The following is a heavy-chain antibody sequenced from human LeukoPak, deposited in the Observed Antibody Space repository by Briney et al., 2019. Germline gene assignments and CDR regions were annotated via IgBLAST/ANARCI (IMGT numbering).Heavy chain of an antibody. CDR3: AKTPTALVRGGYYFDN. Sequence: SETLSLTCAVSGYSISSGYYWGWIRQPPGKGLEWIGSIYYTGNTYYNPSLKSRVTISVDTSKNQFSLKLSSVTAADTAVYYCAKTPTALVRGGYYFDNWGRGTLVTVSS. V-gene: IGHV4-38-2*01. CDR2: IYYTGNT. J-gene: IGHJ4*02. D-gene: IGHD6-6*01. CDR1: GYSISSGYY.